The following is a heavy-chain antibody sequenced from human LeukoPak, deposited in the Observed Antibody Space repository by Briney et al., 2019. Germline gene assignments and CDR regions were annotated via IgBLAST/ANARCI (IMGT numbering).Heavy chain of an antibody. Sequence: SETLSLTCTVSGVSISRYYWSWIRQSAGKGLEWIGRIYSSGRTDYNPSLKSRVTMSLDTSKKQFSLNLSSVTAADTAVYYCARDPTLDEEDYWGQGTLVTVSS. CDR1: GVSISRYY. CDR2: IYSSGRT. V-gene: IGHV4-4*07. D-gene: IGHD2-15*01. CDR3: ARDPTLDEEDY. J-gene: IGHJ4*02.